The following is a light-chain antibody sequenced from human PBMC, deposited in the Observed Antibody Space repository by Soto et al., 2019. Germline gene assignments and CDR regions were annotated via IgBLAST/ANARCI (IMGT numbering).Light chain of an antibody. J-gene: IGKJ2*01. CDR2: AAS. CDR3: QQYNSWPPYT. V-gene: IGKV3-15*01. CDR1: QSVGSN. Sequence: EIVMTQSPATLSVSPGERATLSCRASQSVGSNLAWYQQKPGQAPRLLIYAASTRATGIPARFSGSGSGTDFTLTISSLQSEDFAVYYCQQYNSWPPYTFGQGTKLEIK.